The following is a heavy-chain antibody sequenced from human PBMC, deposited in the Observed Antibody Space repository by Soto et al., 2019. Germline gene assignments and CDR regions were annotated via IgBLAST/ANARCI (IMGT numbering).Heavy chain of an antibody. J-gene: IGHJ6*03. Sequence: ETLSLTCTVSGASIRSSSYSWGWIRQPPGKGLEWIGNIDYRGTTYYNPSLKSRVTLSVDTSKNQFSLKLSSVTAADTAVYYCARGHVNFGYYNMDVWGKGTTVTVSS. D-gene: IGHD3-10*01. CDR1: GASIRSSSYS. CDR3: ARGHVNFGYYNMDV. CDR2: IDYRGTT. V-gene: IGHV4-39*01.